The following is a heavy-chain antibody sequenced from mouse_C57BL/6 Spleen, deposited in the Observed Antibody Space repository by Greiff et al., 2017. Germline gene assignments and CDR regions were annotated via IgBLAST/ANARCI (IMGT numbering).Heavy chain of an antibody. J-gene: IGHJ4*01. CDR1: GYTFTDYY. CDR2: IFPGSGST. V-gene: IGHV1-75*01. D-gene: IGHD2-4*01. Sequence: VQLQQSGPELVKPGASVKISCKASGYTFTDYYINWVKQRPGQGLEWIGWIFPGSGSTYYNEKFKGKATLTVDKSSSTAYMLLSSLTSEDSAVYFCARREDYDVGRYAMDYWGQGTSVTVSS. CDR3: ARREDYDVGRYAMDY.